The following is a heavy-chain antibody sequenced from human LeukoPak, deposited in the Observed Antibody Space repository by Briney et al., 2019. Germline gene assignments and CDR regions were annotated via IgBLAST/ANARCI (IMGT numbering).Heavy chain of an antibody. Sequence: GGSLRLSCAASGFTFDSYNMNWVRQAPGKGLEWVSSISSSSSYIYYADSVQGRFTISRDNAKNSLHLQMNSLRAEDTAVYYCARGGVVVPAAITNWFDPWGQGTLVTVSS. CDR1: GFTFDSYN. J-gene: IGHJ5*02. CDR3: ARGGVVVPAAITNWFDP. V-gene: IGHV3-21*01. CDR2: ISSSSSYI. D-gene: IGHD2-2*01.